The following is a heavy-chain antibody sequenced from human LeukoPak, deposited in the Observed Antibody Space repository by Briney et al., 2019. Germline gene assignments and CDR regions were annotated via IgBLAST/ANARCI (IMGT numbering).Heavy chain of an antibody. V-gene: IGHV4-39*01. CDR1: GGSIRSSSYC. J-gene: IGHJ4*02. D-gene: IGHD1-1*01. CDR2: VYYSGSS. Sequence: SETLSLTCTVSGGSIRSSSYCWCWLRQPPGKGLEWIGSVYYSGSSYYNPSLKSRVTTSVDTSKNQFSLKLSSVTAADTAVYFCARHVRSATASPFDYWGQGTLVTVSS. CDR3: ARHVRSATASPFDY.